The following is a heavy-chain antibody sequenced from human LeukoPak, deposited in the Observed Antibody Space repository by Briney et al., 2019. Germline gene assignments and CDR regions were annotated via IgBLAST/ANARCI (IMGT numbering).Heavy chain of an antibody. Sequence: NPSETLSLTCTVSGGSISSYYGSWIRQPAGKGLEWIGRIYSSGSTNYNPSLKSRVTISVDTSKNQFSLKLSSVTAADTAVYYCARYPYYDFWSGYYFFDYWGQGTLVTVSS. V-gene: IGHV4-4*07. D-gene: IGHD3-3*01. CDR1: GGSISSYY. CDR2: IYSSGST. CDR3: ARYPYYDFWSGYYFFDY. J-gene: IGHJ4*02.